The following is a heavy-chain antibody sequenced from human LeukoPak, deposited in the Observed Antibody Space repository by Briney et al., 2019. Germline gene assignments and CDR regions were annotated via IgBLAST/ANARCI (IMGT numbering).Heavy chain of an antibody. CDR1: GGSISSSSYY. CDR2: IYYSGST. J-gene: IGHJ6*03. CDR3: ARLGCSSTSCYRYYYYYMDV. V-gene: IGHV4-39*01. D-gene: IGHD2-2*01. Sequence: SETLSLTCTVSGGSISSSSYYWGWIRQPPGKGLEWIGSIYYSGSTYYNPSLKSRVTISVDTSKNQFSLKLSSVTAADTAVYYCARLGCSSTSCYRYYYYYMDVWGKETTVTVSS.